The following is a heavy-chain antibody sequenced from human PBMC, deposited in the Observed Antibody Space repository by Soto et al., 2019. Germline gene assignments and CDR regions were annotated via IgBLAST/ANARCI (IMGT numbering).Heavy chain of an antibody. CDR3: ARSPPRVEKNNYAGGWFDP. V-gene: IGHV1-8*01. D-gene: IGHD4-4*01. Sequence: ASVKVACKASGYPFTKYDINWVRQATGQGLEWMGWINPNSGNTGYSQKFQGRVTMTRNTSISTTYMELSSLRFDDTAVYYCARSPPRVEKNNYAGGWFDPWGQGTLVTVSS. CDR2: INPNSGNT. CDR1: GYPFTKYD. J-gene: IGHJ5*02.